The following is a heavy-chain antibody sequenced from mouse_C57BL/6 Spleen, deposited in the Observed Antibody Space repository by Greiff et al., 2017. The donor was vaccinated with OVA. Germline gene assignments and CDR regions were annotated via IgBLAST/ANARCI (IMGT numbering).Heavy chain of an antibody. V-gene: IGHV5-17*01. CDR3: ARLHSWDGAMDY. CDR2: ISSGSSTI. CDR1: GFTFSDYG. D-gene: IGHD4-1*01. Sequence: EVKLMESGGGLVKPGGSLKLSCAASGFTFSDYGMHWVRQAPEKGLEWVAYISSGSSTIYYADTVKGRFTISRDNAKNTLFLQMTSLRSEDTAMYYCARLHSWDGAMDYWGQGTSVTVSS. J-gene: IGHJ4*01.